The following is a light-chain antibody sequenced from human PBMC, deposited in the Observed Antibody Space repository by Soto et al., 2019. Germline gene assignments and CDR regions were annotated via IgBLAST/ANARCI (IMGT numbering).Light chain of an antibody. Sequence: QSVLAQPSSASGTPGQRVTISCSGSSSNIGSNTVNWYQQLPGTAPKLLIYSNNQRPSGVPDRFSGSKSGTSASLAISGLXSEDEADYYCAAWDDSLNGYVFGTGTKVTVL. CDR3: AAWDDSLNGYV. J-gene: IGLJ1*01. V-gene: IGLV1-44*01. CDR2: SNN. CDR1: SSNIGSNT.